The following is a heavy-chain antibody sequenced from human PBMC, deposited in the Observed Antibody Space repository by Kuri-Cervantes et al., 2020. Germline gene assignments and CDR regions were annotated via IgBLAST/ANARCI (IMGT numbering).Heavy chain of an antibody. V-gene: IGHV3-23*01. CDR1: GFTFSSYA. CDR2: ISGSADST. CDR3: AKAADLEQWPDAFDI. J-gene: IGHJ3*02. D-gene: IGHD6-19*01. Sequence: GGSLRLSCAASGFTFSSYAMSWVRQAPGKGLDWVSAISGSADSTYYADSVKGRFTVSRDNSKNTLYLQMSSLRAEDTAVYYCAKAADLEQWPDAFDIWGQGTMVTVSS.